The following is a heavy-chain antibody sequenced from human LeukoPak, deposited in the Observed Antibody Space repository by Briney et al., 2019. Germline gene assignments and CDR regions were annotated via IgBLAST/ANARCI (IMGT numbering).Heavy chain of an antibody. V-gene: IGHV3-23*01. D-gene: IGHD3-3*01. Sequence: GGSLRLSCAASGFTFSSYAMSWVREAPGKGLEWVSAISGSGGSTYYADSVKGRFTISRANSKNTLYLQMYSLRAEDTAVYYCAKGGGLRFLEWLLSTDYMDVWGKGTTVTVSS. CDR3: AKGGGLRFLEWLLSTDYMDV. CDR1: GFTFSSYA. CDR2: ISGSGGST. J-gene: IGHJ6*03.